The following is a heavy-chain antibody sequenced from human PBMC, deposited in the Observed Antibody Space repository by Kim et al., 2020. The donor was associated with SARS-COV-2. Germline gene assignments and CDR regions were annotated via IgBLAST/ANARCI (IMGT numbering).Heavy chain of an antibody. Sequence: GSLTSYADSVKGRFTISRDNTENTGYLQMNSLRVEDTAVYYCARGMGDYLGQGTLVTVSS. D-gene: IGHD1-26*01. CDR2: GSLT. J-gene: IGHJ4*02. CDR3: ARGMGDY. V-gene: IGHV3-74*01.